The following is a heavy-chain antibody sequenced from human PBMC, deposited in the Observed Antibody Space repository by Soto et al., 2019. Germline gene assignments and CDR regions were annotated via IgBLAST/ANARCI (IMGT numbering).Heavy chain of an antibody. CDR3: AGGLRWSGNSPDAFDV. CDR2: FYYSGSS. V-gene: IGHV4-59*01. J-gene: IGHJ3*01. D-gene: IGHD3-3*01. CDR1: GSSITTYY. Sequence: QVQLQGSGPGLVKPSETLSLTCTVSGSSITTYYWSWIRQPPGKRLEWIGYFYYSGSSNYNPSLERRVTISVDTSKNQFSLELSSVTAADTAIYYCAGGLRWSGNSPDAFDVWGQGTMVTVSS.